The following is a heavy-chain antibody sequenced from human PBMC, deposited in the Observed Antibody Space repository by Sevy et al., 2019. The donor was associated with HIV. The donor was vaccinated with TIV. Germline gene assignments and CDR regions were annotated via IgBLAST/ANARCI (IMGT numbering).Heavy chain of an antibody. V-gene: IGHV3-23*01. CDR2: INGRGGST. Sequence: GGSLRLACAASGFASGFTFSSFAMSWVRQLPGKGLEWVSTINGRGGSTDYADSVKGRFTLSRDNSNNGLFLQMDSLTPEDTALYYCARPTLRIAPFSAAFLDSWVHGTLFPVSS. D-gene: IGHD6-6*01. CDR3: ARPTLRIAPFSAAFLDS. CDR1: GFTFSSFA. J-gene: IGHJ5*01.